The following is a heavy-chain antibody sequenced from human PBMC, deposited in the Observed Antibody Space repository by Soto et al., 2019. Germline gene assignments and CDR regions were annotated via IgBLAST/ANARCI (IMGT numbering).Heavy chain of an antibody. CDR1: GYTFSKYG. V-gene: IGHV1-18*01. CDR3: ASRSGQLPDYYDY. Sequence: GSSVEVSCKASGYTFSKYGIGWVRQAPGQGLEWMGWISANNGNTNYAQKFQGRVTMTTDTSTSTAYMELRSLRSDDTAVYYCASRSGQLPDYYDYWGQGTLVTVSS. J-gene: IGHJ4*02. CDR2: ISANNGNT. D-gene: IGHD6-6*01.